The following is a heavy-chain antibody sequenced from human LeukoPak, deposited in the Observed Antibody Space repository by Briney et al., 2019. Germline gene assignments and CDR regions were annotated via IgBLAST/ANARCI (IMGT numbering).Heavy chain of an antibody. Sequence: GSLRLSCAASGFTFSSYGMHWIRQPPGKGLEWIGNIYYGGSTYYNPSLKSRVTISVDTSKNQFSLKLSSVTASDTAVYYCARQGGTTNRLDSWGQGTLVTVSS. CDR1: GFTFSSYG. CDR2: IYYGGST. V-gene: IGHV4-39*01. D-gene: IGHD4-11*01. J-gene: IGHJ4*02. CDR3: ARQGGTTNRLDS.